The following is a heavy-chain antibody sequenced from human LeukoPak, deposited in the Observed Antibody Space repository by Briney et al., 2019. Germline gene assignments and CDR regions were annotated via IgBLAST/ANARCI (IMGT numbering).Heavy chain of an antibody. V-gene: IGHV4-34*01. CDR3: ARGRCSGGSCYSSNWFDP. D-gene: IGHD2-15*01. J-gene: IGHJ5*02. CDR1: GGSFSGYH. Sequence: SETLSLTCAVYGGSFSGYHWRWIRQPPGKGLEWIGEINHSGSTNYNPYLKSRGTISVDTSKNQFSLKLSSVTAADTAVYYCARGRCSGGSCYSSNWFDPWGQGTLVTVSS. CDR2: INHSGST.